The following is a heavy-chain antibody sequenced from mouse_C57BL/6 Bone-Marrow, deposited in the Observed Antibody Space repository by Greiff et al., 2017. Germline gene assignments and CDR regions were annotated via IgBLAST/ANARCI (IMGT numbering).Heavy chain of an antibody. J-gene: IGHJ4*01. D-gene: IGHD2-5*01. CDR2: ISDGGSYT. CDR3: AREGDYSNYDAMDY. Sequence: EVQLVESGGGLVKPGGSLKLSCAASGFTFSSYAMSWVRQTPEKRLEWVATISDGGSYTSYPDTAKNNLYLQMSHLKSEDTAMYYCAREGDYSNYDAMDYWGQGTSVTVSS. V-gene: IGHV5-4*01. CDR1: GFTFSSYA.